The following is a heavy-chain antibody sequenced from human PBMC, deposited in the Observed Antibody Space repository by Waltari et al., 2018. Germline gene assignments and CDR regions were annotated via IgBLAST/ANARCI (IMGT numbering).Heavy chain of an antibody. CDR2: INSDGSST. J-gene: IGHJ6*02. Sequence: EVQLVESGGGLVQPGGSLRLSCAASGFTFSSYWMHWVRQAPGQGLVWVSRINSDGSSTSDADSVKGRFTISRDNAKNTLYLQMNSLRAEDTAVYYCARLVHSGSSPSLYYGMDVWGQGTTVTVSS. CDR3: ARLVHSGSSPSLYYGMDV. D-gene: IGHD1-26*01. V-gene: IGHV3-74*01. CDR1: GFTFSSYW.